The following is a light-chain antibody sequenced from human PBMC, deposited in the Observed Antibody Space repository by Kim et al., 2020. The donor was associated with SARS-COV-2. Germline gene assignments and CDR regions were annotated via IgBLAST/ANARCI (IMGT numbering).Light chain of an antibody. V-gene: IGKV2-28*01. CDR2: LGS. CDR3: MQALQTPLFT. Sequence: ASIYCRSSQSLLHSNGYNYLDWYLQKPGQSPQLLIYLGSNRASGVPDRFSGSGSGTDFTLKISRVEAEDVGVYYCMQALQTPLFTFGPGTKVDIK. J-gene: IGKJ3*01. CDR1: QSLLHSNGYNY.